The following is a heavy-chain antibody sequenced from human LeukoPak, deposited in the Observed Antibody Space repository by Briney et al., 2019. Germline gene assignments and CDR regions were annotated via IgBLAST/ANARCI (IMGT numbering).Heavy chain of an antibody. V-gene: IGHV4-59*08. CDR3: ARQAGGNSGPFDY. J-gene: IGHJ4*02. CDR1: GGSISSINSNG. D-gene: IGHD4-23*01. CDR2: IYNSAST. Sequence: SETLPLTCTVSGGSISSINSNGCSWLRQPPGKGLEWIGYIYNSASTTYTPSLKSRVTISVDTSKNQFSLKLSSVTAADTAVYYCARQAGGNSGPFDYWGQGTVVTVSS.